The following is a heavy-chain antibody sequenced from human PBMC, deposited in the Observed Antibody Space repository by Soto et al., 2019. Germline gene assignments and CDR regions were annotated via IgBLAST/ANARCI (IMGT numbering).Heavy chain of an antibody. V-gene: IGHV3-23*01. CDR3: AKAYPLAVFGVVPSLDYYYYYGMDV. J-gene: IGHJ6*02. Sequence: GGSLRLSCAASGFTFSSYAMSWVRQAPGKGLEWVSAISGSGGSTYYADSVKGRFTISRDNSKNTLYLQMNSLRAEDTAVYYCAKAYPLAVFGVVPSLDYYYYYGMDVWGQGTTVTVSS. D-gene: IGHD3-3*01. CDR1: GFTFSSYA. CDR2: ISGSGGST.